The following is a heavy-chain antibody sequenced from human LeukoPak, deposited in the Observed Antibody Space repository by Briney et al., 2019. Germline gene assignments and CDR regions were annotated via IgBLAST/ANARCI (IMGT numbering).Heavy chain of an antibody. CDR3: ARDLGIAAAGTSSD. Sequence: GGSLRLSCAASGFTFSSYSMNWVRQAPGKGLEWVSSISSSSSYIYYADSVKGRFTISRDNAKNSLYLQVNSLRAEDTAVYYCARDLGIAAAGTSSDWGQGTLVTVSS. D-gene: IGHD6-13*01. CDR2: ISSSSSYI. CDR1: GFTFSSYS. J-gene: IGHJ4*02. V-gene: IGHV3-21*01.